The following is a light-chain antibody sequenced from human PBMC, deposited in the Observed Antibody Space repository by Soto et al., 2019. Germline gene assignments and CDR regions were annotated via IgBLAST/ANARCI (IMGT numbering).Light chain of an antibody. Sequence: QSALTQPASVSGSPGQSITISCTGTSSDVGAYNYVSWYQQHPGKAPKLMIYEVSSRPSGVSNRFSGSKSGNTASLTISGLQAEDEADYYCSSYTSSSTGVVFGGGTKLTVL. CDR3: SSYTSSSTGVV. V-gene: IGLV2-14*01. CDR1: SSDVGAYNY. CDR2: EVS. J-gene: IGLJ2*01.